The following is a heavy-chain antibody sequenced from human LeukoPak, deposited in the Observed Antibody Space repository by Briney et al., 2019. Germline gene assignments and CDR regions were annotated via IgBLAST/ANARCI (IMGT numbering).Heavy chain of an antibody. Sequence: PSETLSLTCTVSGGSLSSYYWSWIRQPPGKGLEWIGYIYYSGSTNYNPSLKSRVTISVDTSKNQFSLKLSSVTAADTAVYYCARGVQSNYYDSGQFDYWGQGTLVTVSS. CDR1: GGSLSSYY. D-gene: IGHD3-22*01. V-gene: IGHV4-59*01. CDR3: ARGVQSNYYDSGQFDY. CDR2: IYYSGST. J-gene: IGHJ4*02.